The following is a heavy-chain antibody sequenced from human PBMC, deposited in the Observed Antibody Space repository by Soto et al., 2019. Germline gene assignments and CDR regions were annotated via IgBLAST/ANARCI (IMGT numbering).Heavy chain of an antibody. CDR2: INPSGGST. CDR1: GYTFTSYY. CDR3: ARATAAAGTSLNWFDP. D-gene: IGHD6-13*01. J-gene: IGHJ5*02. Sequence: QVQLVQSGAEVKKPGASVKVSCKASGYTFTSYYMHWVRQAPGQGLEWMGIINPSGGSTSYAQKFQGRVTMTRDTSTSTVYMELSSLRSEDTAVYYCARATAAAGTSLNWFDPWGQGTLVTVSS. V-gene: IGHV1-46*01.